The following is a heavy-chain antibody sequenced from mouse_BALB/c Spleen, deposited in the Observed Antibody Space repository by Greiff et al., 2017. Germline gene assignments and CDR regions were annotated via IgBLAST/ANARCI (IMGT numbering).Heavy chain of an antibody. D-gene: IGHD2-1*01. CDR3: ARYSTGQYYFDY. CDR2: ISYSGST. Sequence: EVKLQESGPSLVKPSQTLSLTCSVTGDSITSGYWNWIRKFPGNKLEYMGYISYSGSTYYNPSLKSRISITRDTSKNQYYLQLNSVTTEDTATYYCARYSTGQYYFDYWGQGTTRTVSS. V-gene: IGHV3-8*02. J-gene: IGHJ2*01. CDR1: GDSITSGY.